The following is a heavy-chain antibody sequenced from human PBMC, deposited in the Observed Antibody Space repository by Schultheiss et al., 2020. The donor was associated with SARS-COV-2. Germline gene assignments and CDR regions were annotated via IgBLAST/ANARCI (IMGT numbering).Heavy chain of an antibody. V-gene: IGHV3-23*01. CDR2: ISGSGCST. J-gene: IGHJ4*01. Sequence: GGSLRLSCAASGITFSSYAMSWVRQAPGKGLEWVSAISGSGCSTYYTDCVKGRFTISRDNSKNTLYLQMNGLRAEDTAVYYGARGGYNYRFDYWGQGTLVTVSS. CDR1: GITFSSYA. D-gene: IGHD1-1*01. CDR3: ARGGYNYRFDY.